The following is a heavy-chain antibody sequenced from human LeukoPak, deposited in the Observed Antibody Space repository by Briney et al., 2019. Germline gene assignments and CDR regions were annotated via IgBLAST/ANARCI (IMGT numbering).Heavy chain of an antibody. CDR3: ASSFSTVDY. J-gene: IGHJ4*02. D-gene: IGHD3/OR15-3a*01. CDR2: ISSDGSNT. V-gene: IGHV3-74*01. CDR1: GFTFSSYW. Sequence: GGSLRLSCAASGFTFSSYWMHWVRQAPGKGLVWVSRISSDGSNTGYADSEKGRFTISRDNAKNTVYLQMNSLNGEDTAVYYCASSFSTVDYWGQGTLVTVSS.